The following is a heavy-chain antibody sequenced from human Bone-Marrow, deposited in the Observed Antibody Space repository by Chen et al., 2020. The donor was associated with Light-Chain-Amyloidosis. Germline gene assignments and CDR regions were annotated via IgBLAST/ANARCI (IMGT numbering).Heavy chain of an antibody. D-gene: IGHD3-3*01. CDR3: ARGTHYDFWSGYYYYYMDV. CDR2: INHSGST. CDR1: GGSFSGYY. Sequence: QVQLQQWGAGLLKPSETLSLTCAVYGGSFSGYYWSWIRQPPGKGLEWIGEINHSGSTNYNPSLRSRVTISVDTSKNQFSLKLSSVTAGDTAVYYCARGTHYDFWSGYYYYYMDVWGKGTTVTVSS. V-gene: IGHV4-34*01. J-gene: IGHJ6*03.